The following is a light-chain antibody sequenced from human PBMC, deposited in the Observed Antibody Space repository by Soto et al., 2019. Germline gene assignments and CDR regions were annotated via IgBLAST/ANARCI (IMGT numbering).Light chain of an antibody. CDR1: QSVSSY. CDR2: DAS. CDR3: HQRSNCS. Sequence: EIVLTQSPATLSLSPGERATLSCRASQSVSSYLAWYQQKPGQAPRLLIYDASNRATGIPARFSGSGSGTXXXXXXXXXXXXXFAVYYXHQRSNCSFGPGTKVDIK. V-gene: IGKV3-11*01. J-gene: IGKJ3*01.